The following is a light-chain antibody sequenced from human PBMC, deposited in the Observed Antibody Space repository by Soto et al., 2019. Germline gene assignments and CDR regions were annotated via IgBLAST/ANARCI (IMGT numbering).Light chain of an antibody. CDR1: SSDVGRYKY. CDR3: SSYAGSNNYV. Sequence: QSVLTQPPSASGSPGQSVTISCTGSSSDVGRYKYVSWYQQHPGKAPKLMIYEVSERPSGVPDRFSGSKSGSTASLTVSGLQAEDEADYYCSSYAGSNNYVFGTGTKVTVL. J-gene: IGLJ1*01. V-gene: IGLV2-8*01. CDR2: EVS.